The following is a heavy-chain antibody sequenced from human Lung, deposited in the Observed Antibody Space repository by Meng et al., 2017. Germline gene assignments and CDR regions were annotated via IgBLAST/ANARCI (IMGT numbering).Heavy chain of an antibody. V-gene: IGHV1-2*06. CDR2: IDPKSGDT. CDR1: GSTFPDCG. D-gene: IGHD6-13*01. J-gene: IGHJ4*02. CDR3: ARDEDISAAGKLFGDY. Sequence: QVQPGQSAAETNNPGSPETVSCKPSGSTFPDCGLHWVRRAPGQGLEWMERIDPKSGDTHYAQRFQGRVTMTGDTSISTAYMELSGLRSDDTAMYYCARDEDISAAGKLFGDYWGQGTLVTVSS.